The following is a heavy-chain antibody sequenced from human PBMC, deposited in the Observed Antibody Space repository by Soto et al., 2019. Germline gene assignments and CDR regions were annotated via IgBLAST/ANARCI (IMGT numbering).Heavy chain of an antibody. Sequence: GASVKVSCKASGRTFSSYTISWVRQAPGQGLEWMGRIIPILGIANYAQKFQGRVTITADKSTSTAYMELSSLRSEDTAVYYCAESGGLGASAFDIWGQGTMVTVSS. V-gene: IGHV1-69*02. CDR1: GRTFSSYT. J-gene: IGHJ3*02. CDR3: AESGGLGASAFDI. D-gene: IGHD3-3*01. CDR2: IIPILGIA.